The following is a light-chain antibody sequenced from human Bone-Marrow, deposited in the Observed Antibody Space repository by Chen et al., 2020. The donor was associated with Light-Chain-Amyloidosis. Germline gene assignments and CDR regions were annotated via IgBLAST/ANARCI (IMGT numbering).Light chain of an antibody. CDR1: NIGSTS. V-gene: IGLV3-21*02. Sequence: SYVLTQPSSVSVAPGQTATIACGGNNIGSTSVHWYQQTPGQAPLLVVYDDSDRTSGIPGRLSGSNSGNTATLTISGVEAGDGADYYCQVWDRSSDRPVFGGGTKLTVL. CDR2: DDS. CDR3: QVWDRSSDRPV. J-gene: IGLJ3*02.